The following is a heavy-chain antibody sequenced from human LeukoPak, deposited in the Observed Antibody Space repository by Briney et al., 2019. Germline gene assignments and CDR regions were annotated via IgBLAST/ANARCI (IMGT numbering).Heavy chain of an antibody. CDR1: GVSISSGTHY. D-gene: IGHD3-9*01. CDR3: ARHDYDLLTGYTINWFDP. J-gene: IGHJ5*02. CDR2: IFYRGTT. V-gene: IGHV4-39*01. Sequence: SETLSLACTVSGVSISSGTHYWDWVRQPPGKGLEWVGSIFYRGTTFYSPSLKSRVTVSIDTSKNQFSLNLNSVTAADTAVYYCARHDYDLLTGYTINWFDPWGQGILVTVSS.